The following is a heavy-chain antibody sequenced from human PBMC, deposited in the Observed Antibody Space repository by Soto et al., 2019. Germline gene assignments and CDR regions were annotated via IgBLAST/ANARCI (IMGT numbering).Heavy chain of an antibody. Sequence: QVQLVQSGAEVKRPGASVKVSCKASGYTFTGHYVHWVRQAPGQGLEWMGWITPNSGYTNYAQKFQGRVTMTRDTSISTAYMELSGLRSDDTAVYYCAMAGNYRYFEYWGQGNLVTVSS. D-gene: IGHD1-7*01. CDR2: ITPNSGYT. CDR1: GYTFTGHY. V-gene: IGHV1-2*02. J-gene: IGHJ4*02. CDR3: AMAGNYRYFEY.